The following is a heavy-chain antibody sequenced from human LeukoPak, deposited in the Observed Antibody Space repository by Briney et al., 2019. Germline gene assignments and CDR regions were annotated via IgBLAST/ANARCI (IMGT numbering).Heavy chain of an antibody. CDR1: GYTFTSYS. J-gene: IGHJ4*02. CDR3: ARDFTPRNYDSSGYPNY. Sequence: ASVKVSCKASGYTFTSYSISWVRQAPGQGLEWMGWISAYNGNTNYAQKLQGRVTMTTDTSTSTAYMELRSLRSDDTAVYYCARDFTPRNYDSSGYPNYWGQGTLVTVSS. D-gene: IGHD3-22*01. V-gene: IGHV1-18*01. CDR2: ISAYNGNT.